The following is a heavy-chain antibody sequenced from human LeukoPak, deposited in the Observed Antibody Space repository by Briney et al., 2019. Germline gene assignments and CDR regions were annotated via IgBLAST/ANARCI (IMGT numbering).Heavy chain of an antibody. J-gene: IGHJ4*02. V-gene: IGHV3-23*01. Sequence: GGSLRLSCAASGFTFTTYGMTWVRQAPGKGLEWVSSIGAGGTNTYYADSVKGRFTISRDNSKNTLYLQMNSLRADDTAVYYCARDSAAGYSSGWYDYWGQGTLVTVSS. CDR1: GFTFTTYG. CDR2: IGAGGTNT. CDR3: ARDSAAGYSSGWYDY. D-gene: IGHD6-19*01.